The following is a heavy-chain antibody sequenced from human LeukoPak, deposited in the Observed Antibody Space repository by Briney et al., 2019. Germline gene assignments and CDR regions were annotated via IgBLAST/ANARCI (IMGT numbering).Heavy chain of an antibody. CDR2: INPNSGGT. D-gene: IGHD1-26*01. CDR3: ARGGWELLRTSFDY. V-gene: IGHV1-2*02. CDR1: GYSFTDYY. J-gene: IGHJ4*02. Sequence: ASVTVSFKASGYSFTDYYMHWVRQAPGQGLEWKGCINPNSGGTDYAQKFQGRVTMTRDTSISTAYMELRRLTSDDTAVYYCARGGWELLRTSFDYWGQGTLVTVSS.